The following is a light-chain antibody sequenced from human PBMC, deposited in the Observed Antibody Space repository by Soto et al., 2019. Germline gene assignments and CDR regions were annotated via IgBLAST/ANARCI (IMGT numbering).Light chain of an antibody. CDR2: GAS. CDR1: QSVSSSY. Sequence: EIVLTQSPGTLSLSPGERATLSCRASQSVSSSYLAWYQQKPSQAPRLLIYGASSRATGIPDRFSGSGSGTAFSLTISRLEPEDFAVYYCQQYGSSPQYTFGQGTKLEIK. CDR3: QQYGSSPQYT. J-gene: IGKJ2*01. V-gene: IGKV3-20*01.